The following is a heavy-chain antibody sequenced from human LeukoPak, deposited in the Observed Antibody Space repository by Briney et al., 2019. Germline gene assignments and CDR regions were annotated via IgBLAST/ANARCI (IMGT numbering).Heavy chain of an antibody. J-gene: IGHJ3*02. D-gene: IGHD6-19*01. V-gene: IGHV1-69*06. CDR3: ARDGAVAGTGAFDI. Sequence: GASVKVSCKASGGTFSSYAISWVRQAPGQGLEWMGGIIPIFGTANYAQKFQGRVTITADKSTSTAYMELSSLRSEDTAVYYCARDGAVAGTGAFDIWGQGTMVTVSS. CDR2: IIPIFGTA. CDR1: GGTFSSYA.